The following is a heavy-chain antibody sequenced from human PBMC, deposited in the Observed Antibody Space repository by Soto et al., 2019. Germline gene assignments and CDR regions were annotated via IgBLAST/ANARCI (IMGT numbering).Heavy chain of an antibody. CDR1: GFTFAGYA. CDR2: ISGSDGGT. CDR3: AKSQRSEVPYFDY. Sequence: PGGSLRLSCAASGFTFAGYAMSWVRQAPGKGLEWVSAISGSDGGTYYADSVKGRVTISRDNSRNTMYLQMNSLRAEDTAVYYCAKSQRSEVPYFDYWGQGTLVTVSS. J-gene: IGHJ4*02. D-gene: IGHD3-3*01. V-gene: IGHV3-23*01.